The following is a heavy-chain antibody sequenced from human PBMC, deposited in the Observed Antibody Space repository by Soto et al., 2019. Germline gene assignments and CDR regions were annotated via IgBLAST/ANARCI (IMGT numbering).Heavy chain of an antibody. Sequence: GGSLRLSCAASGFTFSSYGMHWVRQAPGKGLEWVAVISYDGSNKYYADSVKGRFTISRDNSKNTLYLQMNSLRAEDTAVYYCAKPQYSNKPGGGYGMDVWGQGTTVTVSS. CDR2: ISYDGSNK. CDR3: AKPQYSNKPGGGYGMDV. D-gene: IGHD4-4*01. V-gene: IGHV3-30*18. CDR1: GFTFSSYG. J-gene: IGHJ6*02.